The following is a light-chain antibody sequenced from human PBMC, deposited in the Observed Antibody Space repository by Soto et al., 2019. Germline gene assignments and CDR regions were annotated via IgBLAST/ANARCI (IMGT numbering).Light chain of an antibody. CDR1: QSISSW. CDR2: KTS. CDR3: QQYDSYPLT. Sequence: DIQMTQSPSTLSASVGDRVTITCRASQSISSWLAGYQKRPGKAPNLLIYKTSSLESGVPSRFSGSGSGTEFTLTVNSLQPDDFATYYCQQYDSYPLTFGGGTKVEIK. J-gene: IGKJ4*01. V-gene: IGKV1-5*03.